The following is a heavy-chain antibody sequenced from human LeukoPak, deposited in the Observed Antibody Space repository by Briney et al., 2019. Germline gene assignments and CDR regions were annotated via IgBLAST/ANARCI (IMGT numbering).Heavy chain of an antibody. CDR2: IYPGDSDT. CDR1: GYSFTSYW. V-gene: IGHV5-51*01. Sequence: GESLKISCKGSGYSFTSYWIGWVRQMPGKGLEWMGIIYPGDSDTRYSPSFQGQVTISADKSISTAYLQWSSLKASDTAMYYCARQGGYDPNYYYYYGMDVWGQGTTVTVSS. D-gene: IGHD5-12*01. CDR3: ARQGGYDPNYYYYYGMDV. J-gene: IGHJ6*02.